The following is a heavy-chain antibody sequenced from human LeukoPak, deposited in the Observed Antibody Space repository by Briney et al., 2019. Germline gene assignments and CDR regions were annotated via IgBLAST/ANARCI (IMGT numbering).Heavy chain of an antibody. CDR1: GFTFSNYN. CDR3: VRAFPPQTAEQIFDY. J-gene: IGHJ4*02. Sequence: PGGSLRLSCAASGFTFSNYNMNWVRLAPGKGPEGLSFIGSSSSVTSYADSVRGRFTITRDNVEKSLFLQMDSLRAEDTAVAYCVRAFPPQTAEQIFDYWGQGSLVTVSS. D-gene: IGHD1/OR15-1a*01. V-gene: IGHV3-48*01. CDR2: IGSSSSVT.